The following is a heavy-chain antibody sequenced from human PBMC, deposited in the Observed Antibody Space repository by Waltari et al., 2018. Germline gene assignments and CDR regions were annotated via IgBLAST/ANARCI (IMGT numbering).Heavy chain of an antibody. CDR2: VYHSGAT. CDR3: SRHGEAAAAFDY. CDR1: DYSINIGYY. D-gene: IGHD6-25*01. Sequence: QVQLQESGPGLVRPSETLSLTCTVSDYSINIGYYWVWIRQSPGKGLEWIASVYHSGATYKNPSLKSRVTTSVDMSKNQFSLNLRSVTAADTAVYYCSRHGEAAAAFDYWGQGTLVTVSS. V-gene: IGHV4-38-2*02. J-gene: IGHJ4*02.